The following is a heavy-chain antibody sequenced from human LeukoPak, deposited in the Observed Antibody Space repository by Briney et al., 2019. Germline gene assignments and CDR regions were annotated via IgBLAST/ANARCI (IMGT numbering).Heavy chain of an antibody. CDR1: GGTFSSYA. Sequence: AASVKVSCKASGGTFSSYAISWVRQAPGQGLEWMGGIIPIFGTANYAQKFQGRVTITADESTSTAYMELSSLRSEDTAVYYCARGENIVVKNAFDIWGQGTMVTVSS. D-gene: IGHD2-15*01. CDR2: IIPIFGTA. J-gene: IGHJ3*02. V-gene: IGHV1-69*01. CDR3: ARGENIVVKNAFDI.